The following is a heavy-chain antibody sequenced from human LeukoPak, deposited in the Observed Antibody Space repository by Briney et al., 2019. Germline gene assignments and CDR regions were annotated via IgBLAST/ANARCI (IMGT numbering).Heavy chain of an antibody. CDR2: KNPDDSDT. CDR1: GYRFSSYW. V-gene: IGHV5-51*06. J-gene: IGHJ4*02. D-gene: IGHD6-13*01. Sequence: GESLKISCKGSGYRFSSYWIDWVRQVPGKGLGWIGIKNPDDSDTRLSTSFQGQVTDSPDKSISTAYLHWSSLQDSDTAMYYCARGLRSSSWYENYFDSWGQGTLVTVSS. CDR3: ARGLRSSSWYENYFDS.